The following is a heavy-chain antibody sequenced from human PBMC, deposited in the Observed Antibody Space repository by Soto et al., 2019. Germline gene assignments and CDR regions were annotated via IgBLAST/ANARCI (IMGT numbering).Heavy chain of an antibody. CDR2: MNPNSGNT. Sequence: HVQLVQSGAEVKKPGASVKVSCKACGYTFTSYDINWVRQATGQGLEWMGWMNPNSGNTGYAQKFLDRATMTRNSSISTAYMELSSLGSADTVVYYCARGSTVTTSLGYYYYMDVWVKGTTVTVSS. J-gene: IGHJ6*03. CDR3: ARGSTVTTSLGYYYYMDV. D-gene: IGHD4-17*01. V-gene: IGHV1-8*01. CDR1: GYTFTSYD.